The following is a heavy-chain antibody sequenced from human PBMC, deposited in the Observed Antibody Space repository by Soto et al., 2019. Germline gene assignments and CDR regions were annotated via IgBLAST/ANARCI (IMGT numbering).Heavy chain of an antibody. CDR2: INHSGST. V-gene: IGHV4-34*01. D-gene: IGHD6-19*01. CDR3: ARGTRYSSGWYGSGTYNWFDP. CDR1: GGSFSGYY. J-gene: IGHJ5*02. Sequence: KPSETLSLTCAVYGGSFSGYYWSWIRQPPGKGLEWIGEINHSGSTNYNPSLKSRVTISVDTSKNQFSLKLSSVTAADTAVYYCARGTRYSSGWYGSGTYNWFDPWGQGTLVTVSS.